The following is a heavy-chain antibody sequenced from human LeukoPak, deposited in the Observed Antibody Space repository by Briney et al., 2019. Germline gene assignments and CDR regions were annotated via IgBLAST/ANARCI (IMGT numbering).Heavy chain of an antibody. CDR2: ISAYNGDT. CDR3: ARVTTGYFDY. J-gene: IGHJ4*02. Sequence: GASVKVTCKASGYTFTSYAVGWVRQAPGQGLEWMGWISAYNGDTKYPQNLQGRVTLTTDTSTSTVYMELRSLRSDDTAVYYCARVTTGYFDYWGQGTLVTVSS. D-gene: IGHD3-3*01. CDR1: GYTFTSYA. V-gene: IGHV1-18*01.